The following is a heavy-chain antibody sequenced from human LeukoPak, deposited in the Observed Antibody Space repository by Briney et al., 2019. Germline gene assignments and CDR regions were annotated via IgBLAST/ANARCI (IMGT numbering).Heavy chain of an antibody. V-gene: IGHV5-51*01. CDR2: IYPGDSDT. J-gene: IGHJ4*02. D-gene: IGHD3-10*01. CDR1: GYSFTSYW. Sequence: GESPKISCKGSGYSFTSYWIGWVRQMPGKGLEWMGIIYPGDSDTRYSPSFQGQVTISADKSISTAYLQWSSLKASDTAMYYCARDGGSLWFGELKLDYWGQGTLVTVSS. CDR3: ARDGGSLWFGELKLDY.